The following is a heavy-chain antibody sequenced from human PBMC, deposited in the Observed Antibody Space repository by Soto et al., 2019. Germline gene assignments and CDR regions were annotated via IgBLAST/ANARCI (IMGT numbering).Heavy chain of an antibody. Sequence: QVQLVQSGAEVKKPGSSVKVSCKASGGTFSSYAISWVRQAPGQGLEWMGGIIPIFGTANYAQKFQGRVTITADESTSTAYMELSSLRSEDTAVYYCARDRGAGLTVVTSARYYYGMDVWGQGTTVTVSS. CDR3: ARDRGAGLTVVTSARYYYGMDV. CDR1: GGTFSSYA. V-gene: IGHV1-69*12. D-gene: IGHD2-15*01. J-gene: IGHJ6*02. CDR2: IIPIFGTA.